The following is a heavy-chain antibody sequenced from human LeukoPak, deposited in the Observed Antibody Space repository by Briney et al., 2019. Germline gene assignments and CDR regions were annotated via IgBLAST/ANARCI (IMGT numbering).Heavy chain of an antibody. CDR1: GYTFTSYG. Sequence: ASVKVSCKASGYTFTSYGISWVRQAPGQGLEWMGWISAYNGNTNYAQKFQGRVTITADESTSTAYMELSSLRSEDTAVYYCARDLSNYFDYWGQGTLVTVSS. CDR3: ARDLSNYFDY. J-gene: IGHJ4*02. CDR2: ISAYNGNT. V-gene: IGHV1-18*01.